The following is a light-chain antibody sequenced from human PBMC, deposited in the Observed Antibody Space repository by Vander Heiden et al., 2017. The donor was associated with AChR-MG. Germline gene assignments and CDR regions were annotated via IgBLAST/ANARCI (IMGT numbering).Light chain of an antibody. V-gene: IGLV2-14*03. CDR1: STDIGAYTY. CDR3: SSYTTSSTFV. Sequence: QSALTQPASVSGSPGQSIAISCSGTSTDIGAYTYIFWYQQHPGQAPKLIIYDLIQRPSGVSDRFSASKSGNTASLTISGLQAEDEADYYCSSYTTSSTFVFGTGTTVTVL. J-gene: IGLJ1*01. CDR2: DLI.